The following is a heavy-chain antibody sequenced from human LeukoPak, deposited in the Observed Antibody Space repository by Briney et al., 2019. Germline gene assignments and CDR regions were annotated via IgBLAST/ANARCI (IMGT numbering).Heavy chain of an antibody. D-gene: IGHD4-11*01. CDR2: IIPIFGTA. Sequence: SVKVSCKASGGTFSSYAISWVRQAPGQGLEWMGGIIPIFGTANYAQKFQGRVTITADESTSTAYMELSSLRSEDTAVYYCARGREPTDYTQSFDYWGQGTLVTVSS. J-gene: IGHJ4*02. CDR3: ARGREPTDYTQSFDY. V-gene: IGHV1-69*13. CDR1: GGTFSSYA.